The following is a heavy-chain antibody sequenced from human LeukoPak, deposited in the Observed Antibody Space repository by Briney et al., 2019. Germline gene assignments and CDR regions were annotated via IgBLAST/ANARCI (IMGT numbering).Heavy chain of an antibody. J-gene: IGHJ3*02. Sequence: SVKVSCKASGGTFSSYAISWVRQAPGQGLEWMGGIIPIFGTANYAQKFQGRVTITTDESTSTAYMELSSLRSEDTAVYYCARGTWIKAAAGTGTDAFDIWGQGTMVTVSS. V-gene: IGHV1-69*05. CDR1: GGTFSSYA. CDR3: ARGTWIKAAAGTGTDAFDI. CDR2: IIPIFGTA. D-gene: IGHD6-13*01.